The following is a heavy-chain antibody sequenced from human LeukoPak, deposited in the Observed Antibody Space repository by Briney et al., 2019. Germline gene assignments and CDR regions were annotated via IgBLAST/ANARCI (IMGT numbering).Heavy chain of an antibody. D-gene: IGHD3-9*01. Sequence: GGSLRLSCAASGFTFNTYTMNWVRQAPGKVLEWVSSITASSTAICSADSVKGRFTISRDNAKNFLYLQMNSLRAEDTAVYCCARTYYDISTGSIPYFDYWGQGTLVTVSS. J-gene: IGHJ4*02. CDR2: ITASSTAI. V-gene: IGHV3-21*01. CDR3: ARTYYDISTGSIPYFDY. CDR1: GFTFNTYT.